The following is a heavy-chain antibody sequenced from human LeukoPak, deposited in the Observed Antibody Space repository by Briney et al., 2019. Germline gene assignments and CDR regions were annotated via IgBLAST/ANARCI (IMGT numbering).Heavy chain of an antibody. Sequence: ASVKVSCKASGGTFSSYAISWVRQAPGQGLEWMGGIIPIFGTANYAQKFQGRVTITTDESTSTAYMELSSLRSEDTAVYYCARAAFYYDSSGYYNYWGQGTLVTVSS. CDR3: ARAAFYYDSSGYYNY. D-gene: IGHD3-22*01. CDR2: IIPIFGTA. J-gene: IGHJ4*02. CDR1: GGTFSSYA. V-gene: IGHV1-69*05.